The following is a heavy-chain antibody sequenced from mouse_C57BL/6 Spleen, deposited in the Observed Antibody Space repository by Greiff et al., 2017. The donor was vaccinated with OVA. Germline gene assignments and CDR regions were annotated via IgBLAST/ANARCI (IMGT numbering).Heavy chain of an antibody. Sequence: QVQLQQSGPGLVQPSQSLSITCTVSGFSLTSYGVHWVRQSPGKGLEWLGVIWSGGSTDYNAAFISRLSISKDNSKIQVFFKMNSLQAADTAIYYCARPYTMAHYYAMDYWGQGTSVTVSS. CDR1: GFSLTSYG. CDR3: ARPYTMAHYYAMDY. D-gene: IGHD1-1*02. V-gene: IGHV2-2*01. J-gene: IGHJ4*01. CDR2: IWSGGST.